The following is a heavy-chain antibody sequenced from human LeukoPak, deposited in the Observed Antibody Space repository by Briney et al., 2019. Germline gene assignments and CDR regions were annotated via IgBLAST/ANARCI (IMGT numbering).Heavy chain of an antibody. D-gene: IGHD4/OR15-4a*01. CDR2: ITSSATTT. Sequence: GGSLRLSCSASGFSFSDSYMSWFRLSAEKGLEWIAYITSSATTTEYADSVKGRFTISRVNAKNSLYLQMNSLRPEDTAVYYCARDPDYGDPYWGQGTLVTVSS. J-gene: IGHJ4*02. CDR3: ARDPDYGDPY. V-gene: IGHV3-11*01. CDR1: GFSFSDSY.